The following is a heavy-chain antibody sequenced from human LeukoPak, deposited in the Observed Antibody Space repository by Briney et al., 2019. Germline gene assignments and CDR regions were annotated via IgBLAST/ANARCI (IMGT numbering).Heavy chain of an antibody. V-gene: IGHV3-9*01. CDR2: ISWNSGTT. CDR3: AREVPSYFDY. CDR1: GFTFKDYA. J-gene: IGHJ4*02. Sequence: SLRLSCTASGFTFKDYAMYWVRQAPGKGLEWVSGISWNSGTTDYADSVKGRFTVSRDNAKDSLYLQMNSLRPEDTAWYYCAREVPSYFDYWGQGTLVTVSS.